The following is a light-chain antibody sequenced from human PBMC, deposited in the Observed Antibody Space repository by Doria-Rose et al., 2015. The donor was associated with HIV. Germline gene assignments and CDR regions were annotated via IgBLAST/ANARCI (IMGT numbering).Light chain of an antibody. CDR2: GGS. CDR3: HQYGTSWT. CDR1: QSFSSTY. J-gene: IGKJ1*01. Sequence: EIVMTQSPGTLSLSPGERATLSCRASQSFSSTYLAWYQQKPGLAPSLLIYGGSTRATGIPDRFSASGPGTDFTLTINRLEPEDFALYYCHQYGTSWTFGQGTKVEI. V-gene: IGKV3-20*01.